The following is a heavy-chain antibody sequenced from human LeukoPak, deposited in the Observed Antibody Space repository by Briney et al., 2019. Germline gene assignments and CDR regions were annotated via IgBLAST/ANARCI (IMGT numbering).Heavy chain of an antibody. CDR2: MNPNNGNT. CDR3: ARVGYGGNYYAFDI. V-gene: IGHV1-8*01. CDR1: GYIFTSYD. J-gene: IGHJ3*02. Sequence: ASVKVSCKASGYIFTSYDANWVRQATGQGLEWMGWMNPNNGNTGYAQKFQGRVTMTRNTSINTAYMELSSLRSEDTAVYYCARVGYGGNYYAFDIWGQGTVVTVSS. D-gene: IGHD4-23*01.